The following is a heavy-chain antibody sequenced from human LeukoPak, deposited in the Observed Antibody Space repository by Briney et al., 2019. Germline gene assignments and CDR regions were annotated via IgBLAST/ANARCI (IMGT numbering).Heavy chain of an antibody. Sequence: RGSLRLSCAASGFTFSSYWMHWVRQTPGKGLVWVSRINGDGSTTAYADSVQGRFTISRDNAKNTLYLQMNSLRAEDTAVYYCARATSACYHVWGQGTLVTVSS. CDR1: GFTFSSYW. CDR2: INGDGSTT. D-gene: IGHD3-3*01. J-gene: IGHJ4*02. CDR3: ARATSACYHV. V-gene: IGHV3-74*01.